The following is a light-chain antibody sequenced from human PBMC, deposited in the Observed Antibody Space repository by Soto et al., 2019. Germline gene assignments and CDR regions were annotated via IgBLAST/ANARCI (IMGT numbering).Light chain of an antibody. CDR1: QAVSSNY. CDR2: GAS. CDR3: QQYGDLPWT. J-gene: IGKJ1*01. V-gene: IGKV3-20*01. Sequence: ALTQSPCTLSSSPGSRPTLPCRASQAVSSNYLAWYQQKNGQAPRTXISGASGRATGVPDRFSGSWYGTEFNLTIDRLESEDFAVYFCQQYGDLPWTFGQGTKVDIK.